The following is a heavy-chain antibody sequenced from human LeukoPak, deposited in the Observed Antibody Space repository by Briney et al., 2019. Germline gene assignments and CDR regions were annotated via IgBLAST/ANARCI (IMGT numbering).Heavy chain of an antibody. V-gene: IGHV4-59*11. CDR2: IYYSGTT. D-gene: IGHD3-10*01. Sequence: SETLSLTCTVSGGSISPLYWSWIRQPPGKGLEFIGYIYYSGTTNYNPSLKSRVTLSVDTSKNQFSLKLSSVTAADTAVYYCARRGVAAKSYLDSWGQGTLVTVSP. J-gene: IGHJ4*02. CDR1: GGSISPLY. CDR3: ARRGVAAKSYLDS.